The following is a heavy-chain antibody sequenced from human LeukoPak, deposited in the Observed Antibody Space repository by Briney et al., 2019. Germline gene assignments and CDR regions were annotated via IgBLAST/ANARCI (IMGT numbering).Heavy chain of an antibody. CDR1: GGSIYSYY. V-gene: IGHV4-59*08. Sequence: SEALSLTCTVSGGSIYSYYWRWIRQPPGKGLEWIGYIYYSGSTNYNPSLKSRVTISVDTSKNQFSLKLSSVTAADTAVYYCARHRHSWYYFDYWGQGTLVTVSS. CDR3: ARHRHSWYYFDY. CDR2: IYYSGST. D-gene: IGHD6-13*01. J-gene: IGHJ4*02.